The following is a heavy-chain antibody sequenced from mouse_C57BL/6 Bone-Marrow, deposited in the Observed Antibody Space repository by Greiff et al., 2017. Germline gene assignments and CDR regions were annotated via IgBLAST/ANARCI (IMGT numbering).Heavy chain of an antibody. J-gene: IGHJ3*01. CDR2: IHPNSGST. D-gene: IGHD2-4*01. Sequence: QVQLKQPGAELVKPGASVKLSCKASGYTFTSYWMHWVKQRPGQGLEWIGMIHPNSGSTNYNEKFKSKATLTVDKSSSTAYMQLSSLTSEDSAVYYCAKPHYDYDEGWFAYWGQGTLVTVSA. CDR1: GYTFTSYW. CDR3: AKPHYDYDEGWFAY. V-gene: IGHV1-64*01.